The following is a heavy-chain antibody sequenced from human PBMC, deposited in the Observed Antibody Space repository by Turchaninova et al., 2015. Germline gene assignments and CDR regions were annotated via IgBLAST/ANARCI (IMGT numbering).Heavy chain of an antibody. CDR2: IYYSGST. Sequence: QVQLQESGPGLVKPSETLSLTCPVSGGSHSSYPWAWTGQPPGKGLEGIGYIYYSGSTNYNPSLKSRVTISVDTSKNQFSLKLSSVTAADTAVYYCASAVTPLNWYFDLWGRGTLVTVSS. CDR3: ASAVTPLNWYFDL. CDR1: GGSHSSYP. V-gene: IGHV4-59*01. J-gene: IGHJ2*01. D-gene: IGHD2-21*02.